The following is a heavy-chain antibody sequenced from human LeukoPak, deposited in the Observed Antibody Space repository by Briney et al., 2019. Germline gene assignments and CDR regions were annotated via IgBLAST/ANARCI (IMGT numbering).Heavy chain of an antibody. Sequence: PGGSLRLPCAASGLSFSSYWMHWVRQAPGKGLVWVSRINSDGSSTIYADSVRGRFTISRDNSKNTLYLQMNSLRVDDTAVYYCARDVQGGYCSSASCYSDYWGQGTLVTVSS. CDR3: ARDVQGGYCSSASCYSDY. J-gene: IGHJ4*02. CDR2: INSDGSST. V-gene: IGHV3-74*01. D-gene: IGHD2-2*01. CDR1: GLSFSSYW.